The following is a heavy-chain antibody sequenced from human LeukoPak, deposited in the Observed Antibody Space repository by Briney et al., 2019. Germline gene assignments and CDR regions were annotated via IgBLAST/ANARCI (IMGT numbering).Heavy chain of an antibody. CDR3: ARDRGWEVFDY. D-gene: IGHD1-26*01. CDR1: GGSVSSGYYY. V-gene: IGHV4-61*01. CDR2: MYYSGTT. Sequence: SETLSLTCTVSGGSVSSGYYYWSWIRQSPGRGLEWIGNMYYSGTTTYNPPLKSRVTISRDTSKNQFSLNLSSVTSLDTALYYCARDRGWEVFDYWGQGILVTVSS. J-gene: IGHJ4*02.